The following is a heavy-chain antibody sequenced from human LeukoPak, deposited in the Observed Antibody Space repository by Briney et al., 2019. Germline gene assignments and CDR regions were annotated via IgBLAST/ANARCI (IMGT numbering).Heavy chain of an antibody. CDR2: IWYDGTNK. Sequence: PGGSLRLSCTASGFTFNHYGMHWVRQAPGKRLEWVAGIWYDGTNKYYADSVKCRFTISRDNSKNTLYLQMNSLRAEDTAVYYCAKDLEMIVVEDAFDIWGQGTMVTVSS. CDR1: GFTFNHYG. V-gene: IGHV3-33*06. J-gene: IGHJ3*02. CDR3: AKDLEMIVVEDAFDI. D-gene: IGHD3-22*01.